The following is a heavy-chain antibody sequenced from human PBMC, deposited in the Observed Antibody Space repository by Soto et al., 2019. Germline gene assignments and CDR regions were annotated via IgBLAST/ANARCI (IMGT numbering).Heavy chain of an antibody. CDR2: ITDNGGST. CDR1: GFIFSSYA. V-gene: IGHV3-23*01. D-gene: IGHD3-9*01. J-gene: IGHJ4*02. Sequence: EVPLLESGGGLVQPGGSLRLSCAASGFIFSSYAMSWVRQAPGKGLEWVSTITDNGGSTYYADSVKGRCTVSRDNSKSALYLEIDSPRAEDTAVYYCATCFGWILLTTYYWGQGTLVTVSS. CDR3: ATCFGWILLTTYY.